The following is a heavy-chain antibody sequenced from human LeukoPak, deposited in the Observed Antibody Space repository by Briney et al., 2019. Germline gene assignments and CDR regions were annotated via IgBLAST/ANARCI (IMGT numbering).Heavy chain of an antibody. CDR1: NYSISSGYY. J-gene: IGHJ6*03. D-gene: IGHD6-13*01. Sequence: SETLSLNCTVSNYSISSGYYWGWIRQPPGKGLEWIGSVSRSGSTSYNPSLKSRVTISVDTAKNQFSLKLRSVTAADTAVYYCARVKGEQLVRAYYYYYMDVWGKGTTVTISS. V-gene: IGHV4-38-2*02. CDR2: VSRSGST. CDR3: ARVKGEQLVRAYYYYYMDV.